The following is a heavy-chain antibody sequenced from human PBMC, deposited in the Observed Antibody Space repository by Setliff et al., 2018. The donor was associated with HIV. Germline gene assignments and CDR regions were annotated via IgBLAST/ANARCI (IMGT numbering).Heavy chain of an antibody. CDR2: IIESGGT. CDR3: AKVTIFWFEDY. V-gene: IGHV3-23*01. Sequence: GGSLRLSCAASGFIVTDYGMTWVRQAPGKGLEWVSAIIESGGTFYTDSVKGRFTISRDNSKNALYLQMNSLRAEDTAVYYCAKVTIFWFEDYWGQGTLVTVSS. D-gene: IGHD3-10*01. CDR1: GFIVTDYG. J-gene: IGHJ4*02.